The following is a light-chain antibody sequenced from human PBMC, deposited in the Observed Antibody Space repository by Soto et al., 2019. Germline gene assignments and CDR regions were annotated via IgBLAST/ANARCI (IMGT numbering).Light chain of an antibody. CDR2: DAS. V-gene: IGKV3-11*01. Sequence: EIVLTQSPATLSLSPGERATLSCRASQSVSSYFAWYQQKPGQAPRLLIYDASNRAAGIPARFSGSGSGTDFTLTISSLEPEDFAVYYCQQRSNWLTFGGGTKVDIK. J-gene: IGKJ4*01. CDR1: QSVSSY. CDR3: QQRSNWLT.